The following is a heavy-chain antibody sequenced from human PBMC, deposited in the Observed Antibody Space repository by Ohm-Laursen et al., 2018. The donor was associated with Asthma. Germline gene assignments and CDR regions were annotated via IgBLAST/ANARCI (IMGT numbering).Heavy chain of an antibody. J-gene: IGHJ4*02. CDR1: GDSINRDIW. D-gene: IGHD3-10*01. CDR2: IHYSGSN. CDR3: ARDGRLRGSFDY. Sequence: PGTLSLTCLVSGDSINRDIWWSWIRQSPGKGLEGIGNIHYSGSNIYNPSLESRLSISVDTSKNQFSLNLSSVTAADTALYYCARDGRLRGSFDYWGQGTLVTVSS. V-gene: IGHV4-4*03.